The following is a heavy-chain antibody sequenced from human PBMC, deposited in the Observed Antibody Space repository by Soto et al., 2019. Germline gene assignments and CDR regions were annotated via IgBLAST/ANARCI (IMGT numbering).Heavy chain of an antibody. CDR2: ISSSSSFM. D-gene: IGHD3-10*01. J-gene: IGHJ4*02. CDR3: ARDRGGIAGTLAY. V-gene: IGHV3-21*01. Sequence: TGGSLRLSCAASGFAFSTYSMNWVRQAPGKGLEWVSYISSSSSFMYYADSVKGRFTISRDNAKNSLYLQMNSLRAEDTAVYYCARDRGGIAGTLAYWGQGTLVTSPQ. CDR1: GFAFSTYS.